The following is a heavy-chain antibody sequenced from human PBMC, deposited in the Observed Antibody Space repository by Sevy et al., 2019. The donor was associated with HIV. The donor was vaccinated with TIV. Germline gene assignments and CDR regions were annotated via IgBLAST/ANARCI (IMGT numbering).Heavy chain of an antibody. Sequence: ASVKVSCKASGYTFTSYAFHWVRQVPGQRLEWMGWINAGNGNTKYSEKFQGRVTITRDTSASTAYMELSSLRSEDTAVYYCARDYFGSGTFYNGNFFDYWGQGTLVTVSS. CDR3: ARDYFGSGTFYNGNFFDY. J-gene: IGHJ4*02. D-gene: IGHD3-10*01. CDR1: GYTFTSYA. V-gene: IGHV1-3*01. CDR2: INAGNGNT.